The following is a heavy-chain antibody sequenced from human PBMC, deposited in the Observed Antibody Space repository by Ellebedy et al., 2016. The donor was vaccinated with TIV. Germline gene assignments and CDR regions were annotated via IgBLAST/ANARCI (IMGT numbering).Heavy chain of an antibody. D-gene: IGHD2-21*02. V-gene: IGHV4-59*12. J-gene: IGHJ6*02. CDR2: IFYSGDT. CDR3: AGVSCGGDCYPTPMDV. CDR1: GASITNYY. Sequence: PSETLSLTCTVSGASITNYYWSWIRQPPGRGLEWIGYIFYSGDTKYNPSLKSRVTISVDRSKNQFSLSLNSVTAADTATYYCAGVSCGGDCYPTPMDVWGQGTTVTASS.